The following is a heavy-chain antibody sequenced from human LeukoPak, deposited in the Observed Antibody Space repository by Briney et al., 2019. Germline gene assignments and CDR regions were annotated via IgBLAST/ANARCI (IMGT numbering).Heavy chain of an antibody. V-gene: IGHV3-73*01. CDR1: GFTFSGSA. CDR3: TRQGDYYDSSSYTYYFDY. J-gene: IGHJ4*02. CDR2: IRRKANSYAT. Sequence: GGSLRLSCAASGFTFSGSAMNWVRQASGKGLEWVGRIRRKANSYATAYAASAKGRFTVSRDDSKNTAHLHMKSLKTEAAAEYYCTRQGDYYDSSSYTYYFDYWGQGTLVTVSS. D-gene: IGHD3-22*01.